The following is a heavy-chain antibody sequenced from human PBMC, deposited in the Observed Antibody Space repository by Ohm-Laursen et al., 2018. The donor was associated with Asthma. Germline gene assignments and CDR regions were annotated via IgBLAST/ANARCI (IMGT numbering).Heavy chain of an antibody. V-gene: IGHV3-30*03. CDR2: ISYGGSDK. D-gene: IGHD1-26*01. J-gene: IGHJ1*01. CDR1: GFTFSSYG. Sequence: SSLRLSCAASGFTFSSYGMHWVRQAPGKGLEWVAVISYGGSDKFYGDSVRGRFTTSRDNANDLVYLQMNDLRAEDTALYYCARIGPEWELPGREYSVHHWGQGTLVTVSS. CDR3: ARIGPEWELPGREYSVHH.